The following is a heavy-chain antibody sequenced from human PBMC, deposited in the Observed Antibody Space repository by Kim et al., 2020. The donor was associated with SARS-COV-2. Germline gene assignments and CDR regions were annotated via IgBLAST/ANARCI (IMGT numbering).Heavy chain of an antibody. CDR1: GYTFNNYA. V-gene: IGHV7-4-1*02. J-gene: IGHJ4*02. CDR2: INTDTGNP. D-gene: IGHD6-19*01. CDR3: TRGGSSGWYRFDY. Sequence: ASVKVSCKASGYTFNNYAMNWVRQAPGQGLEWMGWINTDTGNPTYAQGFTGRFVFSLDTSVSTAFLQISSLKAEDTAVYYCTRGGSSGWYRFDYWGQGTL.